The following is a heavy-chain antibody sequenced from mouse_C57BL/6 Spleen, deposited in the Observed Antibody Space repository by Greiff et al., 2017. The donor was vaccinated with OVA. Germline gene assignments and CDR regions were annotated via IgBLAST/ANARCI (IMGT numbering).Heavy chain of an antibody. V-gene: IGHV2-3*01. CDR2: IWGDGST. CDR1: GFSLTSYG. J-gene: IGHJ1*03. Sequence: VKLVESGPGLVAPSQSLSITCTVSGFSLTSYGVSWVRQPPGKGLEWLGVIWGDGSTNYHSALISRLSMSKDNPKSQVFLKLNRLQTEYTATHYCAKEETGFYWYCDVWGTGTTVTVSS. CDR3: AKEETGFYWYCDV. D-gene: IGHD4-1*01.